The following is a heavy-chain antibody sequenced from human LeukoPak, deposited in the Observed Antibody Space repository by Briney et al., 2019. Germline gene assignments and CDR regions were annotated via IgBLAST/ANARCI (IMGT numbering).Heavy chain of an antibody. D-gene: IGHD6-13*01. J-gene: IGHJ6*02. CDR3: ARDRASSWYGMDV. V-gene: IGHV3-33*01. CDR2: IWSDGNNK. CDR1: GFGFSSYG. Sequence: GRSLRLSCAASGFGFSSYGMHWVRQAPGKGLEWVALIWSDGNNKYYADSVQGRFTISRDNSKNTLYLQMNSLRAEDTAVYYCARDRASSWYGMDVWGQGTTVTVSS.